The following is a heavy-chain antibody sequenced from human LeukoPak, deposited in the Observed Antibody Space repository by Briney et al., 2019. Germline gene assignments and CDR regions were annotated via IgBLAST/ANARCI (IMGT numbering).Heavy chain of an antibody. J-gene: IGHJ4*02. V-gene: IGHV3-30-3*01. CDR2: ISYDGSNK. CDR1: GFTFSSYA. Sequence: GGSLRLSCAASGFTFSSYAMHWVRQAPGKGLEWVAVISYDGSNKYYADSVKGRFTISRDNSKNTLYLQMNSLRAEDTAVYYCARDSSDSSGYYYNGFDYWGQGTLVTVSP. CDR3: ARDSSDSSGYYYNGFDY. D-gene: IGHD3-22*01.